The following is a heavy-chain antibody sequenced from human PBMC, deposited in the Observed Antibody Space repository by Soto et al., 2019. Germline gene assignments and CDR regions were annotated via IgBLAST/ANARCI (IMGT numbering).Heavy chain of an antibody. V-gene: IGHV3-21*01. CDR1: GFTFSSYS. J-gene: IGHJ6*02. CDR3: ARDWNGDYYYYGMDV. D-gene: IGHD1-1*01. CDR2: ISSSSSYI. Sequence: EVQLVESGGGLVKPGGSLRLSCAASGFTFSSYSMNWVRQAPGKGLEWVSSISSSSSYIYYADSVKGRFTISRDNAKNSLYLQMNSLRAEDTAVYYCARDWNGDYYYYGMDVWGQGTTVTVSS.